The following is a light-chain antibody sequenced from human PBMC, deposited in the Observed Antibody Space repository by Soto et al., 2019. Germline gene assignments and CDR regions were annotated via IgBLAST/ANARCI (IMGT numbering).Light chain of an antibody. CDR3: QQYVSTPWT. CDR1: QTIINNF. Sequence: EIVLTQSPGTLSLSPGEGVTLSCRASQTIINNFLAWYQQKPGQAPRLLIHGASSRATGIPDRFGGSGSGTDFTLTISRLEPEDFAVYYCQQYVSTPWTFGQRTKVEVK. CDR2: GAS. V-gene: IGKV3-20*01. J-gene: IGKJ1*01.